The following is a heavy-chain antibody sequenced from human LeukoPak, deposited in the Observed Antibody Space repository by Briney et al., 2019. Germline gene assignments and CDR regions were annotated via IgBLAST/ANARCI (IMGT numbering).Heavy chain of an antibody. CDR2: INWNGRIT. D-gene: IGHD5-18*01. CDR3: ARGSVQLWLRDTYYYMDV. V-gene: IGHV3-20*04. Sequence: PGGALRLSCAASGFTFDDYALNWVRQVPGGGVVWVSGINWNGRITEYADSVKDRFTISRQNTKNSLYLYMNNLGGEDTALYFCARGSVQLWLRDTYYYMDVWGKGTTVTVSS. CDR1: GFTFDDYA. J-gene: IGHJ6*03.